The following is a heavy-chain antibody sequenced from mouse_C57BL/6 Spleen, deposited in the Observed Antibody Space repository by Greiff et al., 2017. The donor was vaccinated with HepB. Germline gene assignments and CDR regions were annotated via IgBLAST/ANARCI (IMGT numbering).Heavy chain of an antibody. D-gene: IGHD1-1*01. CDR3: ARSRPYYGDYFDY. CDR1: GYAFSSSW. Sequence: QVQLKESGPELVKPGASVKISCKASGYAFSSSWMNWVKQRPGKGLEWIGRIYPGDGDTNYNGKFKGKATLTADKSSSTAYMQLSSLTSEDSAVYFCARSRPYYGDYFDYWGQGTTLTVSS. CDR2: IYPGDGDT. V-gene: IGHV1-82*01. J-gene: IGHJ2*01.